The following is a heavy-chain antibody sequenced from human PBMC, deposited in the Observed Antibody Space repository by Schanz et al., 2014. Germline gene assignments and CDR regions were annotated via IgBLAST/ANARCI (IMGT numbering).Heavy chain of an antibody. V-gene: IGHV3-23*04. J-gene: IGHJ3*02. Sequence: EVQLVESGGGLVQPGGSLRLSCAASGFTFSNYAMSWVRQAPGKGLEWVSGISGSGGSTYYADSVKGRFTISRDNSKNTLYLQMNSLRAEDTAVYYCARGPGSSLYPRYGTFDIWGQGTMVTVSS. CDR2: ISGSGGST. D-gene: IGHD6-13*01. CDR1: GFTFSNYA. CDR3: ARGPGSSLYPRYGTFDI.